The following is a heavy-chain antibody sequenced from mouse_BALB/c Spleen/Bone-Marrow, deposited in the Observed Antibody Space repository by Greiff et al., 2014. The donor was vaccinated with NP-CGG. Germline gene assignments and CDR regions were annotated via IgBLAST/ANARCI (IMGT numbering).Heavy chain of an antibody. Sequence: EVLLQQSGAELVRPGASVKISCTAFGYTFTNHHINWVKQRPGQGLDWIGYINPYNDYTSTNKKFKGKAKLTGDKSSSTAYMELSSLTAEDSAVYYCARSASYYLDYWGQGTTLTVSS. J-gene: IGHJ2*01. CDR2: INPYNDYT. CDR3: ARSASYYLDY. V-gene: IGHV1S45*01. CDR1: GYTFTNHH.